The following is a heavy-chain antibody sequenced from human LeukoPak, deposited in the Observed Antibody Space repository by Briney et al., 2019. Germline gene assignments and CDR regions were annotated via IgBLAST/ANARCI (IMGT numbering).Heavy chain of an antibody. J-gene: IGHJ4*02. Sequence: WVRQAPGKGLEWIGSITYSGSTYYNPSLESRVTISVDTSKNQFSLRLISVTAVDTAVYYCARQGVGATDCWGQGTLVTVSS. D-gene: IGHD1-26*01. CDR3: ARQGVGATDC. V-gene: IGHV4-39*01. CDR2: ITYSGST.